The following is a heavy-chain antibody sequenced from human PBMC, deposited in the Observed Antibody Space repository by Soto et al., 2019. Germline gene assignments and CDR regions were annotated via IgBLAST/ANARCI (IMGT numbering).Heavy chain of an antibody. CDR2: LNGGTGQT. Sequence: ASVKVSCKASGYTFSTYAIHWVRQAPGQSLEWMGWLNGGTGQTRYSQRFQDRVTITRDTSASTAYMEVSSLRSEDTAVYYCASSVTPHYYYGMDVWGQGTTVTVSS. CDR1: GYTFSTYA. V-gene: IGHV1-3*01. CDR3: ASSVTPHYYYGMDV. J-gene: IGHJ6*02. D-gene: IGHD4-4*01.